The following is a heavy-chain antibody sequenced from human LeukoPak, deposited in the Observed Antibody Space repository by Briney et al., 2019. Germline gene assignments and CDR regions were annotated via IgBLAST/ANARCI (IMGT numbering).Heavy chain of an antibody. V-gene: IGHV1-46*01. J-gene: IGHJ5*02. CDR3: ARDNSVGDYAWWFDP. Sequence: ASVKVSCKASGYAFTRHYMHWVRQAPGQGLEWMGLINPSGSSTIYAQKFQGRVTMTRDMSTSTDYMELSSLRSEDTAVYYYARDNSVGDYAWWFDPWGQGTLVTVSS. CDR2: INPSGSST. D-gene: IGHD1-26*01. CDR1: GYAFTRHY.